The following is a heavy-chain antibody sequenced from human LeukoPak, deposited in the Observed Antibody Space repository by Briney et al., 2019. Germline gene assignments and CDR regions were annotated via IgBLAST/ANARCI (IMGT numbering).Heavy chain of an antibody. V-gene: IGHV4-31*03. J-gene: IGHJ4*02. CDR2: IYYSGST. D-gene: IGHD1-26*01. Sequence: SETLSLTCTVSGGSISSGGYNWSWIRQHPGKGLECTGYIYYSGSTYYNPSLKSRVTISVDTSKNQFSLKLSSVTAADTAVYYCARGSYVGPTSGYFDYWGQGTLVTVSS. CDR1: GGSISSGGYN. CDR3: ARGSYVGPTSGYFDY.